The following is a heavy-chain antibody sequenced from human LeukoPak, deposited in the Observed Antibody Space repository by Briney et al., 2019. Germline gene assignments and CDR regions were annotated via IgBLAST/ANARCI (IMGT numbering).Heavy chain of an antibody. CDR3: ARAVGSFDWLPLFDY. J-gene: IGHJ4*02. Sequence: PSETLSLTCTVSGYSISTGYYWDWIRQPPGKGLEWIGSIYYSGSTYYNPSLKSRVTIPVDTSKNQFYLKLSSVTAADTAVYYCARAVGSFDWLPLFDYWGQGTLVTVSS. CDR1: GYSISTGYY. D-gene: IGHD3-9*01. V-gene: IGHV4-38-2*02. CDR2: IYYSGST.